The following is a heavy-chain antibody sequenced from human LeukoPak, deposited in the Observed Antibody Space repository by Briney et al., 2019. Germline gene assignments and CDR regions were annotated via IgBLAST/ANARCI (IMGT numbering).Heavy chain of an antibody. CDR3: AREPGYCSSTSCYRYFDY. Sequence: ASVKVSCKASGYTFTSYGISWVRQAPGQGLERMGWISAYNGNTNYAQKLQGRVTMTTDTSTSTAYMELRSLRSDDTAVYYCAREPGYCSSTSCYRYFDYWGQGTLVTVSS. J-gene: IGHJ4*02. V-gene: IGHV1-18*04. D-gene: IGHD2-2*01. CDR2: ISAYNGNT. CDR1: GYTFTSYG.